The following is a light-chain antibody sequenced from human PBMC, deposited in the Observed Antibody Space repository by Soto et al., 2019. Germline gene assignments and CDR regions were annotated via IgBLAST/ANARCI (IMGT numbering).Light chain of an antibody. CDR3: QQYNNWPPNT. J-gene: IGKJ5*01. CDR1: QSVRSY. V-gene: IGKV3-15*01. CDR2: GAS. Sequence: EVVMTQSPATLSVSPGERATLSFGASQSVRSYLAWYQQKPGQAPRLLIHGASTRATGIPDRFSGSGSGTEFTLTISSLQSEDFAVYYCQQYNNWPPNTFGQGTRLEIK.